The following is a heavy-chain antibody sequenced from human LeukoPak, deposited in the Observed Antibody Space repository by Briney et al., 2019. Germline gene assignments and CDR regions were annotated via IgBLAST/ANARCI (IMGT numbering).Heavy chain of an antibody. CDR3: ARGRLLFQH. V-gene: IGHV4-34*01. J-gene: IGHJ1*01. D-gene: IGHD2-21*01. CDR1: GGSFSGYY. CDR2: INHSGST. Sequence: PSETLSLTCAVYGGSFSGYYWSWIRQPPGKGLEWIGEINHSGSTNYNPSLKSRVTISVDTSKSQFSLKLSSVTAADTAVYYCARGRLLFQHWGQGTLVTVSS.